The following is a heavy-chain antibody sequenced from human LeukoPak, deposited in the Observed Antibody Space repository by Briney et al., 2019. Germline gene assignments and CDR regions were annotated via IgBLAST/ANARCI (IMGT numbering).Heavy chain of an antibody. CDR1: GSIFTSYW. J-gene: IGHJ4*02. Sequence: GASLQISCKGSGSIFTSYWIGWVRPLPGKGLEWMGIIYPGDSDTRYSPSFQGQVTISADKSISTAYLQWSSLKASDTAMYYCARFEGLGELSLIDYWGQGTLVTVSS. V-gene: IGHV5-51*01. D-gene: IGHD3-16*02. CDR3: ARFEGLGELSLIDY. CDR2: IYPGDSDT.